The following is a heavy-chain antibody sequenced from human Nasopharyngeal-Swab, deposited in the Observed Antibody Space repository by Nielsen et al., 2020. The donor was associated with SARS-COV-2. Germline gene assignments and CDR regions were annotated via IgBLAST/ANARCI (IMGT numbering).Heavy chain of an antibody. J-gene: IGHJ5*02. V-gene: IGHV4-39*01. Sequence: WIRQPPGKGLEWIGTIYYNGNTYYNPSLESRVTLSVDTSKNQFSLKLNSVTAADTAVYYCARQEQIVLIVGETHSGWYDPWGQGTLVTVSS. CDR3: ARQEQIVLIVGETHSGWYDP. CDR2: IYYNGNT. D-gene: IGHD1/OR15-1a*01.